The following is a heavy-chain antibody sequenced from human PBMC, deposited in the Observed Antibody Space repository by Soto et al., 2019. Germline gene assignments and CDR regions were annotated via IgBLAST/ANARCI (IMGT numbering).Heavy chain of an antibody. J-gene: IGHJ4*02. CDR1: GFTFSSYG. CDR2: ILYDGSKK. Sequence: GGSLRLSCAASGFTFSSYGMRWVRQAPGKGLEWVAVILYDGSKKYYADSMKGRFTISRDNSKNTLYLQMNSLRVEDTALYYCAKDRGALRWSEQHYYFDYWVQGTLVTVSS. CDR3: AKDRGALRWSEQHYYFDY. D-gene: IGHD4-17*01. V-gene: IGHV3-30*18.